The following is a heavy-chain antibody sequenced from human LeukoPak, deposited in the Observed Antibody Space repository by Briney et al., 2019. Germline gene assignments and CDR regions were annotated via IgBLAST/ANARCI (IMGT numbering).Heavy chain of an antibody. Sequence: ASVKVSCKASGYTFTSYYMHWVRQAPGHGLEWMGIINPSGGSTSYAQKFQGRVTMTRDTSTSTVYMELSSLRSEDTAVYYCARGSLSGGWHETRMYYFDYWGQGTLVTVSS. D-gene: IGHD2-15*01. CDR3: ARGSLSGGWHETRMYYFDY. J-gene: IGHJ4*02. CDR2: INPSGGST. V-gene: IGHV1-46*01. CDR1: GYTFTSYY.